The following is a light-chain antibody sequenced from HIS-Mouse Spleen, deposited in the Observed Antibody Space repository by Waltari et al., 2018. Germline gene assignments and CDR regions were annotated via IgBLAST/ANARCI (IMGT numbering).Light chain of an antibody. CDR2: WAS. V-gene: IGKV4-1*01. Sequence: DIVMTQSPDSLAVSLGERATINCKSSQSVLYSSNNKNYLAWYQQQPGQPPKLLIYWASTCESGVPDRFSGSGSGTEFTLTISSLQAEDVAVYYCQQYYSTPLTFGGGTKVEIK. CDR1: QSVLYSSNNKNY. CDR3: QQYYSTPLT. J-gene: IGKJ4*01.